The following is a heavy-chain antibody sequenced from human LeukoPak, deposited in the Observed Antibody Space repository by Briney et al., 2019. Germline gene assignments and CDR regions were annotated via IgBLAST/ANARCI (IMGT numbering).Heavy chain of an antibody. CDR3: ASSRLLGYYYGMDV. CDR1: GYTFTSYG. V-gene: IGHV1-69*13. J-gene: IGHJ6*02. Sequence: SVKVSCKASGYTFTSYGISWVRQAPGQGLEWMGRIIPIFGTANYAQKFQGRVTITADESTSTAYMELSSLRSEDTAVYYCASSRLLGYYYGMDVWGQGTTVTVSS. CDR2: IIPIFGTA. D-gene: IGHD3-3*02.